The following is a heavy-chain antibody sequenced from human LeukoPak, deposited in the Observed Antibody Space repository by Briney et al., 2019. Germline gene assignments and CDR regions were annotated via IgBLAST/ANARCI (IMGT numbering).Heavy chain of an antibody. V-gene: IGHV3-21*01. J-gene: IGHJ6*03. CDR3: ARDGSGWNYYYYYYMDV. CDR1: GFTFSSYS. D-gene: IGHD6-19*01. Sequence: PGGSLRLSCAASGFTFSSYSMNWVRQAPGKGLEWVSSISSSSSYIYYADSVKGRFTISRDNVKNSLYLQMNSLRAEDTAVYYCARDGSGWNYYYYYYMDVWGKGTTVTVSS. CDR2: ISSSSSYI.